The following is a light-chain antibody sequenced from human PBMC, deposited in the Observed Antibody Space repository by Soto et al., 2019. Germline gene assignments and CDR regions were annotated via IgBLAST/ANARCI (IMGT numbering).Light chain of an antibody. CDR1: QSVSGDY. J-gene: IGKJ5*01. V-gene: IGKV3-20*01. CDR2: GVS. Sequence: EIVLTQSPGTLSLSPGETATLPCRASQSVSGDYVAWYQQQPGQAPXLVIYGVSNRATGIPDRFSGRGSGTEFALTIRRLEPEDFAVYYCQQYGSSITFGQGTRLEIK. CDR3: QQYGSSIT.